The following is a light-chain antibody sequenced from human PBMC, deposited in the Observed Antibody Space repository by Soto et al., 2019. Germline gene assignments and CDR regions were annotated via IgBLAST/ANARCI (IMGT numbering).Light chain of an antibody. CDR3: SSYAVSNNPVI. V-gene: IGLV2-8*01. CDR2: EVS. Sequence: QSALTQPPSASGSPGQAVTISCTGTSSDVGGYNYVSWYQQHTGKAPKFLIFEVSRRPSGVPDRFSGSKSCNTASLTVSGRPADDESDYYCSSYAVSNNPVICGGGTKLTVL. CDR1: SSDVGGYNY. J-gene: IGLJ2*01.